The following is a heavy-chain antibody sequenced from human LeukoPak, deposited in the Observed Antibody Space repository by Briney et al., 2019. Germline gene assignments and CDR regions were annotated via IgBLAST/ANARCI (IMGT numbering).Heavy chain of an antibody. D-gene: IGHD3-10*02. CDR1: GFTFYEYG. J-gene: IGHJ4*02. V-gene: IGHV3-20*04. CDR2: INWNGVGT. CDR3: ARGGLFGKFDY. Sequence: GGSLRLSCAASGFTFYEYGMTSVRHAPGKGLEWVSGINWNGVGTAYADSVKGRFTISRDNSKNTLYLQMNSLRAEDTAVYYCARGGLFGKFDYWGQGTLVTVSS.